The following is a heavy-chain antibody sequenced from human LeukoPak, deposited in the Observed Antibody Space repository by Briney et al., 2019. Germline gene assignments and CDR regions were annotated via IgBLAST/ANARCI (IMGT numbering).Heavy chain of an antibody. Sequence: ASVKVSCKASGYTFTSYYMHWVRQAPGQGLEWMGIINPSGGSTSYAQKFQGRVTITADESTSTAYMELSSLRSEDTAVYYCARKLGYCSGTNCYGVNWFDPWGQGTLVTVSS. CDR3: ARKLGYCSGTNCYGVNWFDP. J-gene: IGHJ5*02. CDR2: INPSGGST. CDR1: GYTFTSYY. D-gene: IGHD2-2*03. V-gene: IGHV1-46*01.